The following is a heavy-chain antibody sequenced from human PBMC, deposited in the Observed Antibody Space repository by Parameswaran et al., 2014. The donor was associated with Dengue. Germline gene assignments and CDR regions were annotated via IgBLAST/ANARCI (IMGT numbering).Heavy chain of an antibody. Sequence: WVRQAPGKGLEWIGEIYHSGSTNYNPSLKSRVTISVDKSKNQFSLKLSSVTAADTAVYYCARDPPPFTGPNAFDIWGQGTMVTVSS. J-gene: IGHJ3*02. V-gene: IGHV4-4*02. CDR3: ARDPPPFTGPNAFDI. D-gene: IGHD3-16*01. CDR2: IYHSGST.